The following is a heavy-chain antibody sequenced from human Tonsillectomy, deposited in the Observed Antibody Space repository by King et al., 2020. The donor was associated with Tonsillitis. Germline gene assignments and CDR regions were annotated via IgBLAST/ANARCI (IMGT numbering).Heavy chain of an antibody. CDR2: ISTYNGET. J-gene: IGHJ2*01. V-gene: IGHV1-18*04. CDR3: ARGHEDRFFDL. Sequence: QLVQSGGEVKKPGASVKVSCKASGYTFTTYGINWVRQAPGQGLECMGWISTYNGETDYAQKFQGRVTLTTNTSTSTVYMELRSLRSADTAVYYCARGHEDRFFDLWGRGPLVTVSS. CDR1: GYTFTTYG.